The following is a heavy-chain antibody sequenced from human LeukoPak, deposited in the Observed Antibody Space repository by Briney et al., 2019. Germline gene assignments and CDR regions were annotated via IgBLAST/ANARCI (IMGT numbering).Heavy chain of an antibody. V-gene: IGHV4-59*01. J-gene: IGHJ4*02. D-gene: IGHD5-24*01. CDR3: ARGHPIATTQLRYYFDY. Sequence: PSETLSLTCTVSGGSITGYYWSWIRQPPGKGLEWIGYIYYTGSTNYNPSLKSRVTISVDTSKNQFSLKLSSVTAAVTAVYYCARGHPIATTQLRYYFDYWGQGTLVTVSS. CDR1: GGSITGYY. CDR2: IYYTGST.